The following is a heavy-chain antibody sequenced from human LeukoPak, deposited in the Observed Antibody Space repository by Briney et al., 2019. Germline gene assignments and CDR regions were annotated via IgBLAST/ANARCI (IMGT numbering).Heavy chain of an antibody. CDR2: INARDGDK. J-gene: IGHJ4*02. CDR1: GYTLSSYY. V-gene: IGHV1-46*01. CDR3: ARETSSRYFDN. Sequence: GASVKVSCKASGYTLSSYYFHRVRQAPGQGLEWMGIINARDGDKNYAQKFQGRVIMTRDTSTDTIHMELRSLRSEDTAVYYCARETSSRYFDNWGQGTLLTVSS.